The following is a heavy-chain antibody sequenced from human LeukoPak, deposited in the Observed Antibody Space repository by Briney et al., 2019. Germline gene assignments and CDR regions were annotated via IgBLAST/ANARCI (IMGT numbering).Heavy chain of an antibody. Sequence: SQTLSLTCTVSGGSISRGGYYWSWIRQHPGKGLEWIGYIYYSGSTYYNPSLKSRVTISVDTSKNQFSLKLSSVTAADTAVYYCAKIPRTYYYDSSGWGQGTLVTVSS. V-gene: IGHV4-31*03. CDR3: AKIPRTYYYDSSG. D-gene: IGHD3-22*01. CDR2: IYYSGST. J-gene: IGHJ4*02. CDR1: GGSISRGGYY.